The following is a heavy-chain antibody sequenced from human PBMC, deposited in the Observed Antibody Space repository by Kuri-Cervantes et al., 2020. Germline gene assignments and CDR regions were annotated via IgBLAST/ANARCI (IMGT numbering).Heavy chain of an antibody. J-gene: IGHJ4*02. Sequence: ESLKTSCTVSGYSISSGYYWGWIRQPPGKGLEWIGSIYHSGSTYYNPSLKSRVTISVGTSKNQFSLKLSSVTAADTAVYYCARVVAALDYWGQGTLVTVSS. CDR3: ARVVAALDY. D-gene: IGHD2-15*01. CDR2: IYHSGST. CDR1: GYSISSGYY. V-gene: IGHV4-38-2*02.